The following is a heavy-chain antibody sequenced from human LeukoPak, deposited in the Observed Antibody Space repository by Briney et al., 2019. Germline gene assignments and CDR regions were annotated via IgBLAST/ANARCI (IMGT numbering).Heavy chain of an antibody. D-gene: IGHD3-3*01. V-gene: IGHV3-23*01. CDR1: GFTFSSYA. Sequence: GGSLRLSCAASGFTFSSYAMSWVRQAPGKGLEWVSAISGSGGSTYYADSVKGRFTISRDNSKNTLYLQMNSLRAEDRAVYYCAKATLRLRFLEWLLDYFDYWGQGTLVTVSS. CDR2: ISGSGGST. CDR3: AKATLRLRFLEWLLDYFDY. J-gene: IGHJ4*02.